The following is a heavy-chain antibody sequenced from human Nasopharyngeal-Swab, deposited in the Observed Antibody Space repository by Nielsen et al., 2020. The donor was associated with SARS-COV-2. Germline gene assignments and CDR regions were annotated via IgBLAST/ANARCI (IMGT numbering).Heavy chain of an antibody. CDR1: GFTFSSYG. Sequence: GGSLRLSCAASGFTFSSYGMHWVRQAPGKGLEWVAVISYDGSNKYYAASVKGRFTISRDNSKNTLYLQMNSLRAEDTAVYYCANEVIVVATDAFDIWGQGTMVTVSS. V-gene: IGHV3-30*18. D-gene: IGHD3-22*01. CDR3: ANEVIVVATDAFDI. CDR2: ISYDGSNK. J-gene: IGHJ3*02.